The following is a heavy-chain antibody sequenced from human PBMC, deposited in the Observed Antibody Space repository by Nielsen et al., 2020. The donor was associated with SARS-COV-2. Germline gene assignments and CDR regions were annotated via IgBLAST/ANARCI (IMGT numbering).Heavy chain of an antibody. J-gene: IGHJ4*02. Sequence: SETLSLTCTVSGGSISSYYWGWIRQPPGKGLEWIGSIYYSGSTYYNPSLKSRVTISVDTSKNQFSLKLSSVTAADTAVYYCARETEDYTSSCFDYWGQGTLVTVSS. CDR1: GGSISSYY. D-gene: IGHD6-13*01. CDR2: IYYSGST. CDR3: ARETEDYTSSCFDY. V-gene: IGHV4-39*02.